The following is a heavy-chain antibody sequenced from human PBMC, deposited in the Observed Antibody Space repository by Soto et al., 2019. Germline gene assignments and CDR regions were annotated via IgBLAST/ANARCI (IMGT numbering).Heavy chain of an antibody. CDR1: GASVISDY. Sequence: NPSETLSLTCTVTGASVISDYWNWIRQPPGKGLEWIGFVYDSGSTSYNSSLKSRLTISVDTSKNQFSLKLSSVTAADTAVYYCVCEGGPTASYSYAVWGQGTKVTVSS. CDR2: VYDSGST. D-gene: IGHD1-26*01. V-gene: IGHV4-59*02. CDR3: VCEGGPTASYSYAV. J-gene: IGHJ6*02.